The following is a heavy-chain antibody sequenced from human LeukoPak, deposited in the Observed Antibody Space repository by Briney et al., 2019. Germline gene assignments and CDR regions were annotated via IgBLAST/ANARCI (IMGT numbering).Heavy chain of an antibody. D-gene: IGHD2-2*01. Sequence: PGGSLRLSCAASGFTFSSYAMHSVRQAPGKGLEWVAVISYDGSNKYYADSVKGRFTISRDNSKNTLYLQMNSLRAEDTAVYYCARDFAPDIVVVPAGGFDYWGQGTLVTVSS. V-gene: IGHV3-30*04. CDR1: GFTFSSYA. CDR3: ARDFAPDIVVVPAGGFDY. J-gene: IGHJ4*02. CDR2: ISYDGSNK.